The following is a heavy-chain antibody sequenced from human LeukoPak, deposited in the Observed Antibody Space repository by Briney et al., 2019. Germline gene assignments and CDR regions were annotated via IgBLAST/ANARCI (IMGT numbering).Heavy chain of an antibody. V-gene: IGHV3-23*01. CDR2: ISGSGGST. J-gene: IGHJ4*02. CDR3: AKDPIGYCSGGSCRY. Sequence: PGGSLRLSCAGSGFTVSSHYMSWVRQAPGKGLEWVSAISGSGGSTYFADSVRGRFTISRDNSKNTLYLQMNSLRAEDTAVYYCAKDPIGYCSGGSCRYWGQGTLVTVSS. D-gene: IGHD2-15*01. CDR1: GFTVSSHY.